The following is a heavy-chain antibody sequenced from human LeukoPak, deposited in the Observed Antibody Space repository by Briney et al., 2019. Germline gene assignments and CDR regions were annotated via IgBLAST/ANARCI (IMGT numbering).Heavy chain of an antibody. Sequence: SETLSLTCAVYGGSFSGYYWSWIRQPPGKGLEWIGEINHSGSTNYNPSLKSRVTISVNTSKNQFSLKLSSVTAADTAVYYCARAVESGYYYYYYGMDVWGQGTTVTVSS. CDR1: GGSFSGYY. J-gene: IGHJ6*02. CDR2: INHSGST. D-gene: IGHD1-14*01. V-gene: IGHV4-34*01. CDR3: ARAVESGYYYYYYGMDV.